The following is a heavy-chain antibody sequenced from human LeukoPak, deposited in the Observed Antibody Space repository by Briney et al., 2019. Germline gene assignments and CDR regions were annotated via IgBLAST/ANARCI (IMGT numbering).Heavy chain of an antibody. CDR3: ARVAAVAVTYYFDY. J-gene: IGHJ4*02. D-gene: IGHD6-13*01. CDR1: GYSLSSGYY. V-gene: IGHV4-38-2*01. Sequence: SESLSLTCAVSGYSLSSGYYWGWIRQPPGKGLEWMGRIYLRGSTHYTPSLKSRDAISVASSKNQFSVMLTSVTAADTAVYYCARVAAVAVTYYFDYWDQGTLVIVSS. CDR2: IYLRGST.